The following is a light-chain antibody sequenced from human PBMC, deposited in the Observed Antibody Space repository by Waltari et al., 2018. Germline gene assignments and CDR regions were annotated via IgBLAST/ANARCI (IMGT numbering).Light chain of an antibody. V-gene: IGKV1-5*03. Sequence: DIQMTQSPSTLSASVGDRVTITCRASQSLGNWLAWYQQTPGKAPKLLIYKASSLESGVPSRFSGSGSGTQSTLTISSLQPDDFATYYCQQYSSYPYTFGLGTKLEIK. CDR2: KAS. CDR3: QQYSSYPYT. CDR1: QSLGNW. J-gene: IGKJ2*01.